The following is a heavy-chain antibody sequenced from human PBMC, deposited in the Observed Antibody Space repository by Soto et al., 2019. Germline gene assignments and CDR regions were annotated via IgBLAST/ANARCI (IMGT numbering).Heavy chain of an antibody. D-gene: IGHD3-10*01. CDR1: GGSISSTSHY. V-gene: IGHV4-39*01. CDR3: ARHVSYGSESYYYGMDV. Sequence: SETLSLTCTISGGSISSTSHYWGWVRQPPGKGLEWIGSIYYTGSTYYNPSLRSRVTISIDTSKNQSSLKMTSVTVADTAVYYCARHVSYGSESYYYGMDVWGQGTTVTVSS. CDR2: IYYTGST. J-gene: IGHJ6*02.